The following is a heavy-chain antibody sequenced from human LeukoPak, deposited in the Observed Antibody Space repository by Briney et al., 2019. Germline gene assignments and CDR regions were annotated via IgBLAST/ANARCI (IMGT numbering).Heavy chain of an antibody. CDR3: AKDLASSSWDYYYGMDV. CDR1: GFTFDDYA. J-gene: IGHJ6*02. CDR2: ISWNSGSI. Sequence: GGSLRLSCAASGFTFDDYAMHWVRQAPGKGLEWVSGISWNSGSIGYADSVKGRFTISRDNAKNSLYLQMNSLRAEDTALYYCAKDLASSSWDYYYGMDVWGQGTTVTVSS. D-gene: IGHD6-13*01. V-gene: IGHV3-9*01.